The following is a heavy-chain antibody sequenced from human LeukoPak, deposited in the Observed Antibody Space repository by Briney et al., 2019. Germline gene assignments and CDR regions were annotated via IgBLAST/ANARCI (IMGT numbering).Heavy chain of an antibody. V-gene: IGHV4-4*07. CDR2: IYTSGST. D-gene: IGHD1-1*01. CDR1: GGSISNYY. CDR3: AALNWNGAQFDY. Sequence: PSETLSLTCTVSGGSISNYYWSWIRQPAGKGLQWIGRIYTSGSTNYNPSLKSRVTMSVDTSKNQFSLKLSSATAADTAVYYCAALNWNGAQFDYWGQGTLVTVSS. J-gene: IGHJ4*02.